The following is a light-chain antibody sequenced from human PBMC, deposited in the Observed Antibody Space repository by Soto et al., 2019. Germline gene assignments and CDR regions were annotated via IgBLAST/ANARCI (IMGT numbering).Light chain of an antibody. CDR1: QSVLYSSNSKNY. V-gene: IGKV4-1*01. CDR3: QQYYRTPPT. Sequence: DIVMTQSPDSLAVSLGERATINCKSSQSVLYSSNSKNYLVWYQQKPGQPPKLLIYWASTRESGVPDRFSGSGSGTDFTLTISSLQAEDVAVYYCQQYYRTPPTFCQGTKLEIK. CDR2: WAS. J-gene: IGKJ2*01.